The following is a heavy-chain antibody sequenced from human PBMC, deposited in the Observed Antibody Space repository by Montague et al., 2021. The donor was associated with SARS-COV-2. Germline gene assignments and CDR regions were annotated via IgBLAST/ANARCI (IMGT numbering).Heavy chain of an antibody. CDR1: GFSFSTYE. CDR2: ISSSGGHT. V-gene: IGHV3-23*01. CDR3: AKDRGGNSDWYFDL. D-gene: IGHD4-23*01. Sequence: SLRLSCAGSGFSFSTYEMSWVRQAPGKGLEWVSGISSSGGHTYYADSVKGRSTISRDNSKNTLYLQMNSLGAEDTAVYYCAKDRGGNSDWYFDLWGRGTLVIGSS. J-gene: IGHJ2*01.